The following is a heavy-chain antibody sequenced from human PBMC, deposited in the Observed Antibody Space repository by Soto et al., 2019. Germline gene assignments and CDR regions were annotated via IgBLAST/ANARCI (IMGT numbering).Heavy chain of an antibody. J-gene: IGHJ4*02. CDR2: ISAHNGNT. CDR1: GYAFTTYG. V-gene: IGHV1-18*01. CDR3: ARGGSIAAAVVDY. D-gene: IGHD6-13*01. Sequence: ASVKVSCKGSGYAFTTYGITWVRQAPGQGLEWMGWISAHNGNTNYAQKLQGRVTVTRDTSTSTAYMELRSLRSDDTAVYYCARGGSIAAAVVDYWGQGTLVTVSS.